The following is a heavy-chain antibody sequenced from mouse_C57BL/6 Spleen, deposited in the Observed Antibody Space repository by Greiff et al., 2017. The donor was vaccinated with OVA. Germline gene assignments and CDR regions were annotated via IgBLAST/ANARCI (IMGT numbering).Heavy chain of an antibody. CDR1: GFTFSDYY. V-gene: IGHV5-16*01. Sequence: DVMLVESEGGLVQPGSSMKLSCTASGFTFSDYYMTWVRQVPEKGLEWVANINYDGSSTYYLDSLKSRFIISRDNAKNILYLQMSSLKSEDTATYYCARAHYYGSSYHFDVWGTGTTVTVSS. D-gene: IGHD1-1*01. CDR3: ARAHYYGSSYHFDV. CDR2: INYDGSST. J-gene: IGHJ1*03.